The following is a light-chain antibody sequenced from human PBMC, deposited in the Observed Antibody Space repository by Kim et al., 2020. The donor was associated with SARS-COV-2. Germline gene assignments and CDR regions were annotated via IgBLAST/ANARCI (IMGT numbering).Light chain of an antibody. CDR2: DDS. CDR1: QNVSSY. CDR3: QQRSNWRSPT. J-gene: IGKJ4*01. Sequence: LPGGKATILCRASQNVSSYLDWYQQQPRQAPRLLIYDDSNRATGSAARFRGSGSETDFNLTISSLGHEDFEVYYYQQRSNWRSPTFGGGTKVDIK. V-gene: IGKV3-11*01.